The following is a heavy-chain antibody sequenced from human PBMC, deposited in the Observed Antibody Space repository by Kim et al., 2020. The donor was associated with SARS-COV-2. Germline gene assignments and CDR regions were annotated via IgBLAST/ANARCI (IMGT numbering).Heavy chain of an antibody. CDR3: ARDLGSLTRGGFGY. J-gene: IGHJ4*02. D-gene: IGHD3-10*01. V-gene: IGHV1-3*01. CDR2: INAGNGNT. CDR1: GYTFTSYA. Sequence: ASVKVSCKASGYTFTSYAMHWVRQAPGQRLEWMGWINAGNGNTKYSQKFQGRVTITRDTSASTAYMELSSLRSEDTAVYYCARDLGSLTRGGFGYWGQGTLVTVSS.